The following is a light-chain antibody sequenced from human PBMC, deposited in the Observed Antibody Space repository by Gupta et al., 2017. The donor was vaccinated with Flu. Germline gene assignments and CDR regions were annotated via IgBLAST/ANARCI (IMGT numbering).Light chain of an antibody. Sequence: SSELTQDPAVSVALGQTVRITCQGASLGNYYASWYQQKPGRAPILPIYGKNRRPSGIADRVAGYSAGKTDSSTTTGAQAEDEAVDHGSYRDSSENILGFGGGTKLTVL. J-gene: IGLJ2*01. V-gene: IGLV3-19*01. CDR1: SLGNYY. CDR3: SYRDSSENILG. CDR2: GKN.